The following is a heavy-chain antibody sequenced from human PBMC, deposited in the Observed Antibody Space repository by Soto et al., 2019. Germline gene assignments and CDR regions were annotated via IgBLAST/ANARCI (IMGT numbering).Heavy chain of an antibody. Sequence: PSETLSLTCTVSSDSISSYYWSWIRQLPGKRLEWIGYISYSGSTDYNPSLKSRVTISGDTSKNQFSLKVSSVTAADTAVYYCARGTSWQLPFDYWGQGTLVTVSS. CDR3: ARGTSWQLPFDY. J-gene: IGHJ4*02. CDR2: ISYSGST. V-gene: IGHV4-59*01. D-gene: IGHD6-13*01. CDR1: SDSISSYY.